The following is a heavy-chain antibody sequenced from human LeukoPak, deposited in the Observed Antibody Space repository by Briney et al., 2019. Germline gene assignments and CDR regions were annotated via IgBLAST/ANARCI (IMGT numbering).Heavy chain of an antibody. CDR1: GGSFSGYY. Sequence: SETLSLICAVYGGSFSGYYWSWIRQPPGKGLEWIGEINHSGSTNYNPPLKSRVTISVDTSKNQFSLKLSSVTAADTAVYYCARARIRITMVRGVINGSRYGMDVWGKGTTVTVSS. D-gene: IGHD3-10*01. V-gene: IGHV4-34*01. J-gene: IGHJ6*04. CDR2: INHSGST. CDR3: ARARIRITMVRGVINGSRYGMDV.